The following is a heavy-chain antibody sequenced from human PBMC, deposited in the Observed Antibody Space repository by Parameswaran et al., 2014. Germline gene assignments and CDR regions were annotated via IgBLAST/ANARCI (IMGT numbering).Heavy chain of an antibody. CDR2: ISGSGGNT. D-gene: IGHD1-1*01. Sequence: RWIRQPPGKGLEWVSAISGSGGNTYYADSVKGRSTISRDNSKNTLYLQMNSLRAEDTAVYYCASLPEGWKGWFDPWGQGTLVTVSS. CDR3: ASLPEGWKGWFDP. J-gene: IGHJ5*02. V-gene: IGHV3-23*01.